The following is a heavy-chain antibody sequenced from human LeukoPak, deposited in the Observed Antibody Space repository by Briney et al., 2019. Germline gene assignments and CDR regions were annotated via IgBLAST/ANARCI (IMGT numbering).Heavy chain of an antibody. CDR1: GGSISSGDYY. V-gene: IGHV4-30-4*08. J-gene: IGHJ3*02. Sequence: PSETLSLTCTVSGGSISSGDYYWSWIRQPPGKGLEWIGYIYYSGSTYYNPSLKSRVTISVDTSKNQFSLKLSSVTAADTAVYYCARDHGSSWGDAFDIWGQGTMVTVSS. D-gene: IGHD6-13*01. CDR2: IYYSGST. CDR3: ARDHGSSWGDAFDI.